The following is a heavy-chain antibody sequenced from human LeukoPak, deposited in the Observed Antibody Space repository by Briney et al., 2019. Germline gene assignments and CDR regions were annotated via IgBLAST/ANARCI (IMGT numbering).Heavy chain of an antibody. V-gene: IGHV3-7*05. Sequence: GGSLRLSCAGSGFALSSYWMTWVRQAAGKGLEWVANIKPDGSVKNYVDSVKGRFTIARDNAENSLYLQMNSLRAEDTAVYYCARVGYTDDAFDYWGQGTLVTVSS. CDR2: IKPDGSVK. CDR1: GFALSSYW. D-gene: IGHD6-13*01. J-gene: IGHJ4*02. CDR3: ARVGYTDDAFDY.